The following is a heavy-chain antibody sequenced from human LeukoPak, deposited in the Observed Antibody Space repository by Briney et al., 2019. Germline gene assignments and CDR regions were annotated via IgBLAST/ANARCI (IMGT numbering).Heavy chain of an antibody. Sequence: SVKVSCKASGGTFSSYAISWVRQAPGQGLEWMGGIIPIFGTANYAQKFQGRVTITADESTSTAYMELSSLRSEDTAVYYCARGSLNHNAFDIWGQGTMVTVSS. J-gene: IGHJ3*02. V-gene: IGHV1-69*01. CDR2: IIPIFGTA. CDR1: GGTFSSYA. D-gene: IGHD1-14*01. CDR3: ARGSLNHNAFDI.